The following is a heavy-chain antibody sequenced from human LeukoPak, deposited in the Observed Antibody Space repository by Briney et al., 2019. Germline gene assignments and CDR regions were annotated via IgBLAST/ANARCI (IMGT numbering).Heavy chain of an antibody. V-gene: IGHV3-53*04. D-gene: IGHD5-12*01. CDR2: IYSGGST. CDR3: ARGSRGGYGDFDY. CDR1: GFTFSSNY. J-gene: IGHJ4*02. Sequence: GGSLRLSCAASGFTFSSNYMSWVRQAPGKGLEWVSVIYSGGSTYYADSVKGRFTISRHNSKNTLYLQMNSLRAEDTAVYYCARGSRGGYGDFDYWGQGTLVTVSS.